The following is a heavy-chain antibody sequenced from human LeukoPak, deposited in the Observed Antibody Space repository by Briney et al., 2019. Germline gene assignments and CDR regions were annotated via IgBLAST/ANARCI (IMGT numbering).Heavy chain of an antibody. CDR2: IYYSGST. V-gene: IGHV4-39*07. CDR1: GGSISSSSYY. CDR3: ARGITIRGRDYFDY. Sequence: PSETLSLTCTVSGGSISSSSYYWGWIRQPPGKGLEWIGSIYYSGSTYYNPSLKSRVTISVDTSKNQLSLELSSVTAADTAVYYCARGITIRGRDYFDYWGQGTLVTVSS. J-gene: IGHJ4*02. D-gene: IGHD3-16*01.